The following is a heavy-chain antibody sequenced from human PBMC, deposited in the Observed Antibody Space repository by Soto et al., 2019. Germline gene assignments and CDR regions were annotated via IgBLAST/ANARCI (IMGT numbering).Heavy chain of an antibody. V-gene: IGHV3-23*01. J-gene: IGHJ5*02. CDR3: AYVSSSRDAGFFDL. CDR2: LSDSGGSI. D-gene: IGHD3-10*02. Sequence: GGPLRLSRTGSGFTSRRHAITWVPQAPGKGLEWVSGLSDSGGSIYYADSVTGRFTIPRDNSMNTLYLQMNTLRAEDTAIYYCAYVSSSRDAGFFDLCGQGTLVTVSS. CDR1: GFTSRRHA.